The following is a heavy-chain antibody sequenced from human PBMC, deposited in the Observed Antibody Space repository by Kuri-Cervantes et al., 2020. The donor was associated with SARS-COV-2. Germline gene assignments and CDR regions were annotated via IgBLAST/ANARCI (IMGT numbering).Heavy chain of an antibody. CDR1: GFTFSNYD. CDR3: ARARTIAAHPENWFDP. Sequence: GESLKISCAASGFTFSNYDMHWVRQAPGKGLEWVAVISYNGSNEYYADSVKGRFTISRDNSKNTLYLQVNSLSAEDTSVYYCARARTIAAHPENWFDPWGQGTLVTVSS. CDR2: ISYNGSNE. J-gene: IGHJ5*02. D-gene: IGHD6-6*01. V-gene: IGHV3-30*03.